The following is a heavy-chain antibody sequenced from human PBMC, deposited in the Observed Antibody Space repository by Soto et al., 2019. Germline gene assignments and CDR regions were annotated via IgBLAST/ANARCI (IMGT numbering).Heavy chain of an antibody. V-gene: IGHV3-30-3*01. D-gene: IGHD3-22*01. Sequence: GGSLRLSCAASGFTFSSYAMHWVRQAPGKGLEWVAVISYDGSNKYYADSVKGRFTISRDNSKNTLYLQMNSLRAEDTAVYYCARGITMTTADYWGQGTLVNVSS. CDR3: ARGITMTTADY. J-gene: IGHJ4*02. CDR2: ISYDGSNK. CDR1: GFTFSSYA.